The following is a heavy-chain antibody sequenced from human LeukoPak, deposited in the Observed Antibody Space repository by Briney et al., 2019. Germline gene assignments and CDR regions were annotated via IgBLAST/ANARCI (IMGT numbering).Heavy chain of an antibody. CDR2: INPNSGGT. CDR1: GYTFTGYY. V-gene: IGHV1-2*02. Sequence: ASVKVSCKASGYTFTGYYMHWVRQAPGQGLEWMGWINPNSGGTNYAQKFQGRVTMTRDTSISTAYMELSRLRSDGTAVYYWARAQTLDIVVVPAAQAHFDYWGQGTLVTVSS. D-gene: IGHD2-2*01. CDR3: ARAQTLDIVVVPAAQAHFDY. J-gene: IGHJ4*02.